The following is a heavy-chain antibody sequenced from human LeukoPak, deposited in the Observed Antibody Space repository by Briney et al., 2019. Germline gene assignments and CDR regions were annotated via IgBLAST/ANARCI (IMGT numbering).Heavy chain of an antibody. CDR3: ARHKKHDFWGGYPEL. CDR2: VYYTGST. V-gene: IGHV4-39*01. Sequence: SETLSLTCIVSGDSISSNQHYWGWIRQPPGKGLEWIGSVYYTGSTYSNPSLTGRVTISVDTSKNQFSLRLNSMTARDTAVYFCARHKKHDFWGGYPELWGQGTLVSVSS. D-gene: IGHD3-3*01. CDR1: GDSISSNQHY. J-gene: IGHJ4*02.